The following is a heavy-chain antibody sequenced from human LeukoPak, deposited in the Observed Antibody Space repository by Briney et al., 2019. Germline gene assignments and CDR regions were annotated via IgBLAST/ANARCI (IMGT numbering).Heavy chain of an antibody. CDR3: ARDRWDGSGSYYLPV. J-gene: IGHJ3*01. Sequence: GGSLRLSCAASGFTFSSYSMNWVRQAPGKGLEWVSSISSSSSYIYYADSVKGRFTISRDNAKNSLYLQMNSLRAEDTAVYYCARDRWDGSGSYYLPVWGQGTMVTVSS. V-gene: IGHV3-21*01. D-gene: IGHD3-10*01. CDR1: GFTFSSYS. CDR2: ISSSSSYI.